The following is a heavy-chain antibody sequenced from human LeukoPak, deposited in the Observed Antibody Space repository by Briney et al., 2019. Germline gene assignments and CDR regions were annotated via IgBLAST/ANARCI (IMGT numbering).Heavy chain of an antibody. Sequence: GGSLRLSCAASGFTFSSYAMHWVRQAPGTGLEWVAVISYDGSNKYYADSVKGRFTISRGNSKNTLYLQMNSLRAEDTAVYYCARDASYYYDSSGIWDFWGQGTLVTVSS. V-gene: IGHV3-30*04. CDR3: ARDASYYYDSSGIWDF. CDR2: ISYDGSNK. J-gene: IGHJ4*02. D-gene: IGHD3-22*01. CDR1: GFTFSSYA.